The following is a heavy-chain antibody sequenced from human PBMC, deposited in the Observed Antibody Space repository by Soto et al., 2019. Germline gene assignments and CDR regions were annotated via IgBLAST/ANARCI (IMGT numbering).Heavy chain of an antibody. CDR2: IWYDGSNK. CDR3: ARDGSLDGYYYYGMDV. D-gene: IGHD1-1*01. V-gene: IGHV3-33*01. CDR1: GFTFSSYG. Sequence: QVQLVESGGGVVQPGRSLRLSCAASGFTFSSYGMHWVRQAPGKGLEWVAVIWYDGSNKYYADSVKGRFTISRDNSKNTLYLQMNSLRAEDTAVYYCARDGSLDGYYYYGMDVWGQGTTVTVSS. J-gene: IGHJ6*02.